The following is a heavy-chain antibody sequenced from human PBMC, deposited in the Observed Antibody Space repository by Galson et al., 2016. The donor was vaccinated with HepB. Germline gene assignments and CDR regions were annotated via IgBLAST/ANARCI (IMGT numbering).Heavy chain of an antibody. CDR2: INTGGST. CDR3: ARGFRFGVVTGYYFDY. V-gene: IGHV3-53*01. CDR1: GFTVRTNY. Sequence: SLRLSCAASGFTVRTNYVSWVRQAPGKGLEWVSTINTGGSTYYADSVKGRFTISRDNSKNTVYLQMNSLRAEDTAVYYCARGFRFGVVTGYYFDYWGQGILVTVSS. D-gene: IGHD3-3*01. J-gene: IGHJ4*02.